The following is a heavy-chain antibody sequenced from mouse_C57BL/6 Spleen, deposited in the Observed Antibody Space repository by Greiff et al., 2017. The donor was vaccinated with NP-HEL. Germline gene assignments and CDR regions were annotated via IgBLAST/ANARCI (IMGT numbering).Heavy chain of an antibody. CDR1: GFNIKNTY. CDR2: IDPANGNT. V-gene: IGHV14-3*01. Sequence: VQLKESVAELVRPGASVKLSCTASGFNIKNTYMHWVKQRPEQGLEWIGRIDPANGNTKYAPKFQGKATITADTSSNTAYLQLSSLTSEDPAIYYCAIYDGYYVGAMDYWGQGTSVPVSS. D-gene: IGHD2-3*01. J-gene: IGHJ4*01. CDR3: AIYDGYYVGAMDY.